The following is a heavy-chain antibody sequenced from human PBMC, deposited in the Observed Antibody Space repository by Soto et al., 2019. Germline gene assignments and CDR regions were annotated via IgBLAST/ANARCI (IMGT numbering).Heavy chain of an antibody. J-gene: IGHJ5*02. D-gene: IGHD3-22*01. CDR2: IYYSGST. CDR1: GGSIDTYY. V-gene: IGHV4-59*08. CDR3: ARLGGYYQSLDT. Sequence: SETLSLTCTVSGGSIDTYYWSWIRQPPGKRLQWIGYIYYSGSTTYSPSLKSRVTLSVDSSKNQFSLKLTSMTSADTAVYYCARLGGYYQSLDTWGQGTLVTVSS.